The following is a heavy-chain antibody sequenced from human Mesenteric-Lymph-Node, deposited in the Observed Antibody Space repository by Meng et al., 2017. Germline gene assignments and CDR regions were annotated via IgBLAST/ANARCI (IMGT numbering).Heavy chain of an antibody. CDR1: GYTFTSYA. D-gene: IGHD2-2*01. CDR2: INTNTGNP. Sequence: QGQVGEFGPGLKKPGASVKVSCKASGYTFTSYAMNWVRQAPGQGLEWMGWINTNTGNPTYAQGFTGRFVFSLDTSVSTAYLQISSLKAEDTAVYYCARETLGYCSSTSCYIGPPDYWGQGTLVTVSS. CDR3: ARETLGYCSSTSCYIGPPDY. V-gene: IGHV7-4-1*02. J-gene: IGHJ4*02.